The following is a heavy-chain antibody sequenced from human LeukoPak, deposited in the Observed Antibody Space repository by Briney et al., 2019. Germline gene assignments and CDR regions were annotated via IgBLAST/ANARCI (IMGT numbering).Heavy chain of an antibody. J-gene: IGHJ6*02. Sequence: PGRSLRLSCAASGFTFSSYAMHWVRQAPGKGLEWVAVISYDGSNKYYADSVKGRFTISRDNSKNTLYLQMNSLRAEDTAVYYCAREGATGYSYHYYGMDVWGQGTTVTVSS. CDR1: GFTFSSYA. V-gene: IGHV3-30-3*01. CDR3: AREGATGYSYHYYGMDV. CDR2: ISYDGSNK. D-gene: IGHD5-18*01.